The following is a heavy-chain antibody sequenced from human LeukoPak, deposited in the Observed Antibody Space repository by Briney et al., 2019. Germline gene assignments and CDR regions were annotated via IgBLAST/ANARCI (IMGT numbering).Heavy chain of an antibody. D-gene: IGHD6-13*01. CDR3: ARIRSAAAELEIVLDY. J-gene: IGHJ4*02. CDR1: GGSISSYY. V-gene: IGHV4-59*01. Sequence: SETLSLTCTVSGGSISSYYWSWIRQPPGKGLEWIGYIYYSGSTNYNPSLKSRVTISVDTSKNQFSLKLSSVTAADTAVYYCARIRSAAAELEIVLDYWGQGTLVTVSS. CDR2: IYYSGST.